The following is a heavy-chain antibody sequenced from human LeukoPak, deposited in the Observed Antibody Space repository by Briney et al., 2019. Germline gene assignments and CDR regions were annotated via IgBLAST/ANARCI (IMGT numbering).Heavy chain of an antibody. CDR1: GFTISSSA. J-gene: IGHJ4*02. CDR3: AKQLGYCSDGSCYFPY. CDR2: ISNNGGYT. Sequence: GGSLRLSCAASGFTISSSAMRWVRQARGKGLEWVSAISNNGGYTYYADSVQGRFTISRDNSKSTLCLQMNSLRAEDTAVYYCAKQLGYCSDGSCYFPYWGQGTLVTVSS. V-gene: IGHV3-23*01. D-gene: IGHD2-15*01.